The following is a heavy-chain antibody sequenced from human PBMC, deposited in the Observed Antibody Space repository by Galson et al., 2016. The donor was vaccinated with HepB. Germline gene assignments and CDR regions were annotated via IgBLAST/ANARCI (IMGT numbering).Heavy chain of an antibody. V-gene: IGHV1-18*01. CDR2: ISVYNGNT. CDR3: ARRSHYHYYAMDV. CDR1: GYTFTSEG. J-gene: IGHJ6*02. Sequence: SCKASGYTFTSEGISWVRQAPGQGLEWMGWISVYNGNTDYAQKLQGRVTMTTDTSTSTAFMELRSLRSDDTAVYYCARRSHYHYYAMDVWGQGTTVTVSS.